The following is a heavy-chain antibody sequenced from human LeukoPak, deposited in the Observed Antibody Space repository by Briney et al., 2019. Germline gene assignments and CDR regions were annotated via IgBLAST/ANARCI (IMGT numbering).Heavy chain of an antibody. V-gene: IGHV1-18*01. Sequence: ASVKVSCKASGYTFTSYGISWVRQAPGQGLEWMGWISAYNGNTNCAQKLQGRVTMTTDTSTSTAYMELRSLRSDDTAVYYCARGDIVVVPAAELDYWGQGTLVTVSS. J-gene: IGHJ4*02. CDR1: GYTFTSYG. CDR3: ARGDIVVVPAAELDY. D-gene: IGHD2-2*01. CDR2: ISAYNGNT.